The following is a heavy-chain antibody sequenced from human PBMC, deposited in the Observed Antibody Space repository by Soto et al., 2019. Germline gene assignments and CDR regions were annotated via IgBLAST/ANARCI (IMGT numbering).Heavy chain of an antibody. V-gene: IGHV1-24*01. Sequence: ASVKVSCKVSGYTLTELSMHWVRQAPGKGLEWMGGFDPEDGETIYAQKFQGRVTMTEDTSTSTAYMELSSLRSEDTAVYYCARDKQQPASGWFDPWGQATLVTVSS. J-gene: IGHJ5*02. CDR1: GYTLTELS. CDR2: FDPEDGET. CDR3: ARDKQQPASGWFDP. D-gene: IGHD6-13*01.